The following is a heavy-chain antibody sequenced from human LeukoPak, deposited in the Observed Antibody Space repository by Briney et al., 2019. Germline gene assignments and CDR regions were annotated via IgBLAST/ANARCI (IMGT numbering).Heavy chain of an antibody. Sequence: PGGSLRLSCAASGFTFSRYWMRWVRQAPGNGLEWVAKIKEDGSEKYYVDPVKGRFTISRDNAKNSLYLQMNSLTAEDTAVYYCARDVGPSDYWGQGTLVTVSS. J-gene: IGHJ4*02. CDR3: ARDVGPSDY. CDR1: GFTFSRYW. D-gene: IGHD1-26*01. V-gene: IGHV3-7*01. CDR2: IKEDGSEK.